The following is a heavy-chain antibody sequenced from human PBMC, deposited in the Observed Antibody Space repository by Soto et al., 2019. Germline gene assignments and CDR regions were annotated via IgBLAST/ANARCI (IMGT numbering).Heavy chain of an antibody. Sequence: QFQLQQWAPGLLNPPETLSLSSAVYGGSFNDNYYTWFRQPPGKGLEWIGEISRSGTTKYIPSLKSRASISFDTSKTQVSLKVTSVTAADTAVYYCATSLWFGTQVELWGQGALVTVSS. V-gene: IGHV4-34*01. J-gene: IGHJ5*02. CDR3: ATSLWFGTQVEL. D-gene: IGHD3-10*01. CDR2: ISRSGTT. CDR1: GGSFNDNY.